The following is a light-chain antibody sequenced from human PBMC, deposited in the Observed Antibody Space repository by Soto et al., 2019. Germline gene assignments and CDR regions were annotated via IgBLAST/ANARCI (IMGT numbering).Light chain of an antibody. CDR2: DVR. V-gene: IGLV2-14*01. Sequence: QSVLTQPASVSGSPGHSITTFCTGTSSDVGGYNYVSWYQQHPGKAPKLMIYDVRNRASGASNRFSGSKSGNTASLTISGLQAEDEADYYCTSYTSSSNLYVFRTGTKVTVL. CDR1: SSDVGGYNY. J-gene: IGLJ1*01. CDR3: TSYTSSSNLYV.